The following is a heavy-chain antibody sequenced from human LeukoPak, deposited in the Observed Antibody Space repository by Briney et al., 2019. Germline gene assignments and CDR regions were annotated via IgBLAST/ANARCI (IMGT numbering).Heavy chain of an antibody. J-gene: IGHJ5*02. CDR2: INPGGSEK. D-gene: IGHD6-25*01. CDR3: AKDKGARLFDP. V-gene: IGHV3-7*01. CDR1: GFTFNTYW. Sequence: TGGSLRLSCAVSGFTFNTYWMTWLRQAPGKGLEWVAGINPGGSEKYYVDSVKGRFTVSRDNAKNSLYLQLDSLRAEDTAVYYCAKDKGARLFDPWGQGTLVTVSS.